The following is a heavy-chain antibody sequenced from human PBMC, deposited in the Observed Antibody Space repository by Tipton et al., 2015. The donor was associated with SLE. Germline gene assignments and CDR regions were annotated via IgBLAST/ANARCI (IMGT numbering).Heavy chain of an antibody. J-gene: IGHJ2*01. CDR3: AGSSSSLRYFDL. V-gene: IGHV4-30-4*01. CDR1: GGSISSGDYY. Sequence: LSLTCTVSGGSISSGDYYWSWIRQPPGKGLEWIGYIYYSGSTYYNPSLKSRVTISVDTSKNQFSLKLSSVTAADTAVYYCAGSSSSLRYFDLWGRGTLVTVSS. CDR2: IYYSGST. D-gene: IGHD6-6*01.